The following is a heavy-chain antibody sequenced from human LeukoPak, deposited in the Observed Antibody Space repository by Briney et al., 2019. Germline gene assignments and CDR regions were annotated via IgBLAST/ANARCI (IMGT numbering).Heavy chain of an antibody. CDR3: AKDIRGYSSGWYKFLGAFDI. CDR1: GFTFSSYS. CDR2: ISSSSSYI. Sequence: GGSLRLSCAASGFTFSSYSMNWVRQAPGKGLEWVSSISSSSSYIYYADSVKGRFTISRDNAKNSLYLQMNSLRAEDTAVYYCAKDIRGYSSGWYKFLGAFDIWGQGTMVTVSS. D-gene: IGHD6-19*01. V-gene: IGHV3-21*04. J-gene: IGHJ3*02.